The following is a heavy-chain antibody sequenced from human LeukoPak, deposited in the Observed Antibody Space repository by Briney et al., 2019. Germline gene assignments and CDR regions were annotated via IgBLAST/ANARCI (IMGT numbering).Heavy chain of an antibody. Sequence: GGSLRLSCAASGFTFSSYWMHWGRQAPGKGLEWVSGISWNSGSIGYADSVKGRSTISRDNAKNSLYLQMNSLRAEDTALYYCAKAPGYYGSGSYYGFDYWGQGTLVTVSS. D-gene: IGHD3-10*01. CDR3: AKAPGYYGSGSYYGFDY. J-gene: IGHJ4*02. V-gene: IGHV3-9*01. CDR2: ISWNSGSI. CDR1: GFTFSSYW.